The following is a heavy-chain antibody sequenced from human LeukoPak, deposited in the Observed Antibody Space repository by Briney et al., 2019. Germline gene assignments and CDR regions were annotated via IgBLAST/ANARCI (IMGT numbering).Heavy chain of an antibody. CDR3: AARPGEVAVPYDY. D-gene: IGHD2-15*01. CDR1: GFTFSTYA. V-gene: IGHV3-23*01. J-gene: IGHJ4*02. CDR2: ISRGGDVT. Sequence: GGSLRLSCAATGFTFSTYAMTWVRQAPGKGLEWVSLISRGGDVTYYADSVKGRFTISRDSSKNTLYLQMHSLRAEDTAVYYCAARPGEVAVPYDYWGQGTLVTVSS.